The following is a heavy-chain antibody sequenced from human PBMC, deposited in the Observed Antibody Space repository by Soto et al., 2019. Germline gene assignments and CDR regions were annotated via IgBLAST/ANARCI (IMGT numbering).Heavy chain of an antibody. CDR2: IYYSGST. CDR3: AREVVAGYFDY. J-gene: IGHJ4*02. V-gene: IGHV4-59*01. D-gene: IGHD2-15*01. CDR1: GGSISSYY. Sequence: SETLSLTWTVSGGSISSYYWSWIRQPPGKGLEWIGYIYYSGSTNYNPSLKSRVTISVDASKNQFSLKLSSVTAADTAVYYCAREVVAGYFDYWGQGTLVTVSS.